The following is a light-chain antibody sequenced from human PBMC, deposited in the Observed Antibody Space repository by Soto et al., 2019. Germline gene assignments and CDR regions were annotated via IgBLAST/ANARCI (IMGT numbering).Light chain of an antibody. Sequence: EIELTQSPATLSLSPGERATLSCRTSQSVSSYLAWYQQKPGRAPRLLIYDASNRATGIPARFIGSGSGTDFTLTISSLEPEDFAVYYCQQRTNRPITFGQGTRLEIK. CDR3: QQRTNRPIT. CDR1: QSVSSY. J-gene: IGKJ5*01. CDR2: DAS. V-gene: IGKV3-11*01.